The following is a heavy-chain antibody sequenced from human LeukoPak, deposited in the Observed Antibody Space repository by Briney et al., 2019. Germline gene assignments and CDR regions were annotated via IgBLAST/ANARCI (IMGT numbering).Heavy chain of an antibody. D-gene: IGHD6-19*01. CDR3: AKGLEQWLVRQLSVDP. V-gene: IGHV3-30*18. J-gene: IGHJ5*02. CDR1: GFTFSSYG. CDR2: ISYDGSNK. Sequence: RGSLRLSCAASGFTFSSYGMHWVRQAPGKGLEWVAVISYDGSNKYYADSVKGRFTISRDNSKNTLYLQMNSLRAEDTAVYYCAKGLEQWLVRQLSVDPWGQGTLVTVSS.